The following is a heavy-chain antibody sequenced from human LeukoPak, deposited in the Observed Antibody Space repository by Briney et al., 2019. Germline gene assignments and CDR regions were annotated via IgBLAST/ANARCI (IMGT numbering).Heavy chain of an antibody. J-gene: IGHJ4*02. D-gene: IGHD6-13*01. CDR3: AKSLSDGYDY. CDR2: ISYDGSYK. V-gene: IGHV3-30*18. Sequence: GGSLRLSCAASAFTFNNYGMHWVRQAPGKGVEWVAVISYDGSYKYYTDSVKGRFTISRDNSKNTLHLQMNSLRADDTAVYYCAKSLSDGYDYWGQGTPVTVSS. CDR1: AFTFNNYG.